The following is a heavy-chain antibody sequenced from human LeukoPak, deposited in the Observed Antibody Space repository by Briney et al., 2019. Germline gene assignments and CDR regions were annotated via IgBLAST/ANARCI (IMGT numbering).Heavy chain of an antibody. CDR1: GYTFTSYY. CDR3: ARVDCGGDCYSSVGFDY. D-gene: IGHD2-21*01. Sequence: ASVKVSCKAYGYTFTSYYMHWVRQAPGQGLEWMGIINPSGSSTSYAQKFQGRVTMTRDTSTSTVYMELSSLRSEDTAVYYCARVDCGGDCYSSVGFDYWGQGTLVTVSS. V-gene: IGHV1-46*03. CDR2: INPSGSST. J-gene: IGHJ4*02.